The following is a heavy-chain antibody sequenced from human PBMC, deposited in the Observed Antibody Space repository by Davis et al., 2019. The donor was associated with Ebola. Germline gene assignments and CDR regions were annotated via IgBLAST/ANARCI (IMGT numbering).Heavy chain of an antibody. CDR2: INHSGST. V-gene: IGHV4-34*01. D-gene: IGHD2-15*01. Sequence: SETLSLTCTVSGGSISSYYWSWIRQPPGKGLEWIGEINHSGSTNYNPSLKSRVTISVDTSKNQFSLKLTSVTAADTAVYYCARVRVVVAAKYYYYYGMDVWGQGTTVTVSS. CDR1: GGSISSYY. J-gene: IGHJ6*02. CDR3: ARVRVVVAAKYYYYYGMDV.